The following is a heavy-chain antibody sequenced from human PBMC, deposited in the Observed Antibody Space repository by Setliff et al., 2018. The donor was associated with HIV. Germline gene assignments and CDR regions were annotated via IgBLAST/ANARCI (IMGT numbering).Heavy chain of an antibody. V-gene: IGHV4-34*01. CDR1: GGSFSHYY. CDR3: ARDRVGGNYYYMDV. Sequence: SETLSLTCAVYGGSFSHYYWTWIRQSPGKGLEWIGEISHTGSANYDPSLKSRVTISVDTSKKQFSLKLSSVTAADTAVYYCARDRVGGNYYYMDVWGKGTTVTVS. CDR2: ISHTGSA. D-gene: IGHD1-26*01. J-gene: IGHJ6*03.